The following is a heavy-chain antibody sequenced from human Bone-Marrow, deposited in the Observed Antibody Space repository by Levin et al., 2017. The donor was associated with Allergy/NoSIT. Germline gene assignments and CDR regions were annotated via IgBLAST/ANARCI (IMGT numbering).Heavy chain of an antibody. V-gene: IGHV3-21*01. CDR1: GFTFSSYS. D-gene: IGHD1-20*01. Sequence: PGGSLRLSCAASGFTFSSYSMNWVRQAPGKGLEWVSSISSSSSYIYYADSVKGRFTISRDNAKNSLYLQMNSLRAEDTAVYYCARENGITGTTGWFDPWGQGTLVTVSS. CDR2: ISSSSSYI. J-gene: IGHJ5*02. CDR3: ARENGITGTTGWFDP.